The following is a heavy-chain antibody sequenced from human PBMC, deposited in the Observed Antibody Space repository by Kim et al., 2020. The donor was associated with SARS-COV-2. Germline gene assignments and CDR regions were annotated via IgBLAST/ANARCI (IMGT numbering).Heavy chain of an antibody. CDR2: ISGSGGST. V-gene: IGHV3-23*01. Sequence: GGSLRLSCAASGFTFSSYAMSWVRQAPGKGLEWVSAISGSGGSTYYADSVKGRFTISRDNSKNTLYLQMNSLRAEDTAVYYCAKDDCPIAAAEFIDWFDPWGQGTLVTVSS. J-gene: IGHJ5*02. CDR1: GFTFSSYA. CDR3: AKDDCPIAAAEFIDWFDP. D-gene: IGHD6-13*01.